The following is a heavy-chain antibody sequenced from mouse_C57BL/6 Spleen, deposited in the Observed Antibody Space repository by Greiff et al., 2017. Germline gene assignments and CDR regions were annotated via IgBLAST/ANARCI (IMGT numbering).Heavy chain of an antibody. CDR3: ARNMVTTYYYAMDY. CDR2: IWSGGST. J-gene: IGHJ4*01. CDR1: GFSLTSYG. Sequence: VQLKESGPGLVQPSQSLSITCTVSGFSLTSYGVHWVRQSPGKGLEWLGVIWSGGSTDYNAAFISRLSISKDNSKSQVFFKMNSLQADDTAIYYCARNMVTTYYYAMDYWGQGTSVTVSS. V-gene: IGHV2-2*01. D-gene: IGHD2-3*01.